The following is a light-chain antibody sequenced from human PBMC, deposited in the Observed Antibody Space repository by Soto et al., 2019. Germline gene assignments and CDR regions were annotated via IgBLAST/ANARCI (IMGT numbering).Light chain of an antibody. V-gene: IGKV1-5*03. CDR2: MAS. CDR3: QQYHIHST. Sequence: DIQMTQSPSTLSASVGDRVTITCRASQNINSWLAWYQLKPGKAPKVVIQMASILQNGVPSRFSGSGSGTDFTLTISSLQPDDFATYYRQQYHIHSTFGQGTKLEIK. J-gene: IGKJ2*01. CDR1: QNINSW.